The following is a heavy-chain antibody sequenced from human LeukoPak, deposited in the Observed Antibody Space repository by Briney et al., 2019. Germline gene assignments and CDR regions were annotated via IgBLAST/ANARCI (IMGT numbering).Heavy chain of an antibody. J-gene: IGHJ4*02. D-gene: IGHD3-9*01. CDR2: ISGSGGST. CDR1: GFTFSSYA. Sequence: GGSLRLSCAASGFTFSSYAMSWVRQAPEKGLEWVSAISGSGGSTYYADSVKGRFTISRDNSKNTLYLQMNSLRAEDTAVYYCAKEANYDILTGYLFPYDYWGQGTLVTVSS. V-gene: IGHV3-23*01. CDR3: AKEANYDILTGYLFPYDY.